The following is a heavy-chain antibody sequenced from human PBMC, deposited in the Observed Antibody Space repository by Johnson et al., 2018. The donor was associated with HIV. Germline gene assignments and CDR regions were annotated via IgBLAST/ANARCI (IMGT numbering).Heavy chain of an antibody. CDR2: ISYDGSNK. V-gene: IGHV3-30*03. J-gene: IGHJ3*02. D-gene: IGHD1-26*01. CDR3: ARDRGGSYDAFHI. CDR1: GFTVSSNY. Sequence: QVQLVESGGGLVQPGGSLRLSCAASGFTVSSNYMSWVRQAPGKGLEWVAVISYDGSNKYYADSVRGRFTVSRDNSKNTLFLEMNSRRAEDTAVYYCARDRGGSYDAFHIWGQGTMVTVSS.